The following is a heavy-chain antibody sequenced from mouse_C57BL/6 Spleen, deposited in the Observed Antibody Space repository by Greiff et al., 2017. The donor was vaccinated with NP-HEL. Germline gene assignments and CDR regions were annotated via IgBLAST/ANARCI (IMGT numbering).Heavy chain of an antibody. J-gene: IGHJ3*01. CDR3: ARAAQATSFFAY. V-gene: IGHV1-81*01. CDR2: IYPRSDNT. Sequence: QVQLKQSGAELARPGASVKLSCKASGYTFTSYGISWVKQRTGQGLEWIGEIYPRSDNTYYNEKFKGKATLTADKSSSTAYMELRSLTSEDSAVYFCARAAQATSFFAYWGQGTLVTVSA. D-gene: IGHD3-2*02. CDR1: GYTFTSYG.